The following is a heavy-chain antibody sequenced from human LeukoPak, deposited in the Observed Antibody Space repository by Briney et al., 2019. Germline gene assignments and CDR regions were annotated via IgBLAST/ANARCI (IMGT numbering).Heavy chain of an antibody. D-gene: IGHD3-22*01. CDR2: INAYNGNT. Sequence: ASVKVSCKASGYTFTSYGISWVRQAPGQGLEWMGWINAYNGNTNYAQKLQGRVTMTTDTSTSTAYMELRSLRSDDTAVYYCARDPRTYYYDSSGYYSFDYWGQGTLVTVSS. V-gene: IGHV1-18*01. CDR3: ARDPRTYYYDSSGYYSFDY. J-gene: IGHJ4*02. CDR1: GYTFTSYG.